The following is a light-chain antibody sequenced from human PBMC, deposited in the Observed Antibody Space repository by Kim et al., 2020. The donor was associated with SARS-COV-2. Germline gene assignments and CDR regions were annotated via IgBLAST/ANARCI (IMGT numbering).Light chain of an antibody. CDR2: DNN. CDR3: GTWDSSLSVRV. J-gene: IGLJ3*02. CDR1: SPNIGNNL. V-gene: IGLV1-51*01. Sequence: QSALTQPPSVSAAPGQKVTISCSGSSPNIGNNLVSWYQQFPGTAPKLLIYDNNKRPSGIPDRFSGSKSGTSATLGITGLQTGDEADYYCGTWDSSLSVRVFGGGTKLTVL.